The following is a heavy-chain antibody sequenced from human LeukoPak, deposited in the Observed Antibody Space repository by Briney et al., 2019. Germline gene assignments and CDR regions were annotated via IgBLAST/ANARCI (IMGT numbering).Heavy chain of an antibody. J-gene: IGHJ4*02. D-gene: IGHD3-10*01. CDR2: INPNSGGT. V-gene: IGHV1-2*02. CDR3: ARDHSITMVRGVIIGAFDY. CDR1: GYTFTGYY. Sequence: ASVKVSCKASGYTFTGYYMHWVRQAPGQGLEWMGWINPNSGGTNYAQKFQGRVTMTRDTSISTAYMGLSRLRSDDTAVYHCARDHSITMVRGVIIGAFDYWGQGTLVTVSS.